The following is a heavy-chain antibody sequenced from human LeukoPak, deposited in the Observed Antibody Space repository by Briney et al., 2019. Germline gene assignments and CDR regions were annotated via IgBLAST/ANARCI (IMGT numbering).Heavy chain of an antibody. CDR1: EFTFSSST. V-gene: IGHV3-23*01. Sequence: GGSLRLSCGASEFTFSSSTMSWVRQAPGKGLEWVSGISGTDDNTYYADSVKGWFTIFRDNSKDILYLYMSSLRAEDTAMYYCANHPGGSFDYWGQGTLVAVSS. J-gene: IGHJ4*02. CDR3: ANHPGGSFDY. D-gene: IGHD3-16*01. CDR2: ISGTDDNT.